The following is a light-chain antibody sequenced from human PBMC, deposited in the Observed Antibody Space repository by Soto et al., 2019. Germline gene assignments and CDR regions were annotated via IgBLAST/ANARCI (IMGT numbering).Light chain of an antibody. Sequence: QSVLTQPPPVSGSPGQSVTISFPGTSSAVGSYYRVSWYHQPPGTVPKLMVYEVSTRPSGVPDRFSGSKSGNTASLTISGLQAEDEGDYYCCSYTSSTHYVFGTGTKVTVL. J-gene: IGLJ1*01. V-gene: IGLV2-18*02. CDR2: EVS. CDR3: CSYTSSTHYV. CDR1: SSAVGSYYR.